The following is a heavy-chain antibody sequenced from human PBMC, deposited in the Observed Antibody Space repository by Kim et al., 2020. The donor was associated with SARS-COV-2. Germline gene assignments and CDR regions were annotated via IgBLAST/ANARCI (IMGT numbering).Heavy chain of an antibody. CDR1: GFTFSSYG. D-gene: IGHD5-12*01. CDR3: AKDGPSPDGYNGHPIDY. CDR2: ISYDGSNK. Sequence: GGSLRLSCAASGFTFSSYGMHWVRQAPGKGLEWVAVISYDGSNKYYADSVKGRFTISRDNSKNTLYLQMNSVRAEDTAVYYCAKDGPSPDGYNGHPIDYWGQGTLVTVSS. J-gene: IGHJ4*02. V-gene: IGHV3-30*18.